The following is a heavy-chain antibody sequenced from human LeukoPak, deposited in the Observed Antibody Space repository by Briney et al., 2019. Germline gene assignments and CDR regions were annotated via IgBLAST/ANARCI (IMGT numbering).Heavy chain of an antibody. Sequence: PSETLSLTCAVYGGSFSGYYWSWIRQPPGKGLEWIGEINHSGSTNYNPSLKSRVTISVDTSKNQFSLKLSSVTAADTAVYYCARVWVPSIYYYYGMDVWGQGTTVTVSS. J-gene: IGHJ6*02. D-gene: IGHD3-16*01. CDR3: ARVWVPSIYYYYGMDV. CDR2: INHSGST. V-gene: IGHV4-34*01. CDR1: GGSFSGYY.